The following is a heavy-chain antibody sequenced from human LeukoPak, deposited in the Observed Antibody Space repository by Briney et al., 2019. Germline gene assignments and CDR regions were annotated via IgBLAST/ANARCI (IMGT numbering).Heavy chain of an antibody. CDR2: IRDDGSTR. D-gene: IGHD2-2*01. Sequence: GGSLRLSCAASGFTFSRYGLHWVRQAPGKGLEWMAFIRDDGSTRYYADSVKGRFTISRDNAKSSLYLQMNSLRAEDTAVYYCARDNPDLVVEPTAQVDAFDIWGQGTMVTVSS. CDR3: ARDNPDLVVEPTAQVDAFDI. V-gene: IGHV3-30*02. CDR1: GFTFSRYG. J-gene: IGHJ3*02.